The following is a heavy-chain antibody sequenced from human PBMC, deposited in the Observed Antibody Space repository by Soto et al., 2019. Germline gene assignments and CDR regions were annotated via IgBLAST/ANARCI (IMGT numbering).Heavy chain of an antibody. D-gene: IGHD4-17*01. J-gene: IGHJ3*02. CDR2: INAGNGNT. Sequence: ASVKVSCKASGYTFTSYAMHWVRQAPGQRLEWMGWINAGNGNTKYSQKFQGRVTITRDTSASTAYMELSSLRSEDTAVYYCARDYGVFAFDIWGQGTMVNVSS. CDR1: GYTFTSYA. CDR3: ARDYGVFAFDI. V-gene: IGHV1-3*01.